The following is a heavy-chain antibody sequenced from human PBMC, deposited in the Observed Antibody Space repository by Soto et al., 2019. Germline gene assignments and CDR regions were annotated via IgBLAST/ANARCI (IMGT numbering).Heavy chain of an antibody. CDR3: ARGSPGIVGAYGAFDI. D-gene: IGHD1-26*01. J-gene: IGHJ3*02. CDR2: INAGNGNT. CDR1: GYTFTSYA. Sequence: ASVKVSCKASGYTFTSYAMHWVRQAPGQRLEWMGWINAGNGNTKYSQKFQGRVTITRDTSASTAYMELSSLRSEDTAVYYCARGSPGIVGAYGAFDIWGQGTMVTVSS. V-gene: IGHV1-3*01.